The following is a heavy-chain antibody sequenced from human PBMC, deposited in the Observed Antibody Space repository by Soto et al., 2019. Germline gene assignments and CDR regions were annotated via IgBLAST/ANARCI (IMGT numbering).Heavy chain of an antibody. J-gene: IGHJ5*02. CDR2: INAHSGGT. CDR3: AKDLTRQLAYWLDP. V-gene: IGHV1-2*02. Sequence: ASVKVSCKASGFSFTGYYIHGLRQAPGQGLEWMGWINAHSGGTEYAQKFQGRVTLTRDTSIVTAYLTLTSLTSDDTALYYCAKDLTRQLAYWLDPWGQGTQVTVSS. CDR1: GFSFTGYY. D-gene: IGHD6-6*01.